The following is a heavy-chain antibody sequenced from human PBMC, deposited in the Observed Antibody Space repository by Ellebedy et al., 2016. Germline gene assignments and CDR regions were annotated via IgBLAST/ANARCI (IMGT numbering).Heavy chain of an antibody. V-gene: IGHV4-59*02. J-gene: IGHJ6*02. Sequence: SETLSLTCNVSGGSVSSDYWNWIRRPPGEGLEWIGYVFHTGTTNYNPSLKSRVTMSIDTSKNQFSVRLSSVTAADTALYYCAREVYVAGSHHYGLDVWGQGTTVTVSS. CDR3: AREVYVAGSHHYGLDV. CDR1: GGSVSSDY. D-gene: IGHD2-8*01. CDR2: VFHTGTT.